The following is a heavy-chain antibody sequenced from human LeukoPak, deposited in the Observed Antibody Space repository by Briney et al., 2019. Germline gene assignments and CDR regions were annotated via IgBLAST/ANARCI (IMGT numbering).Heavy chain of an antibody. D-gene: IGHD6-6*01. CDR3: ARVRSSPIAARNNWFDP. J-gene: IGHJ5*02. CDR2: IYYTGDT. Sequence: SETLSLTCTVSGGSIISGTHFWGYIRQPPGEGLEWIASIYYTGDTYYNPSLKSRVTISIDTSKNQFSLKMISVTAADTAVYYCARVRSSPIAARNNWFDPWGQGTLVTVSS. V-gene: IGHV4-39*07. CDR1: GGSIISGTHF.